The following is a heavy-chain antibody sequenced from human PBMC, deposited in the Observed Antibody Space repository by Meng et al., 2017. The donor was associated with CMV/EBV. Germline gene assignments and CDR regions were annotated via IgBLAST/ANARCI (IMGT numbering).Heavy chain of an antibody. D-gene: IGHD3-3*01. CDR3: AEYDFWTYYFDY. V-gene: IGHV4-39*07. Sequence: SETLSLTCTVSGGSISSSSYYWGWIRQPPGKGLEWIGSIYYSGSTYYNPSLKSRVTISVDTSKNQFSLKLNSVTAADTAVYYCAEYDFWTYYFDYWGQGTLVTVSS. J-gene: IGHJ4*02. CDR1: GGSISSSSYY. CDR2: IYYSGST.